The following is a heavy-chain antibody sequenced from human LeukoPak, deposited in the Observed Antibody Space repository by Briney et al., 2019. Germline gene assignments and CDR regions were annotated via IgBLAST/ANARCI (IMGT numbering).Heavy chain of an antibody. J-gene: IGHJ6*03. V-gene: IGHV3-30*04. D-gene: IGHD1-1*01. CDR1: GFTFSSYA. Sequence: GSLRLSCAASGFTFSSYAMHWVRQAPGKGLEWVAVISYDGSNKYYADSVKGRFTISRDNSKNTLYLQMNSLRPEDTAVYYCARDGNPVGNYYYMDVWGKGTTDTVSS. CDR3: ARDGNPVGNYYYMDV. CDR2: ISYDGSNK.